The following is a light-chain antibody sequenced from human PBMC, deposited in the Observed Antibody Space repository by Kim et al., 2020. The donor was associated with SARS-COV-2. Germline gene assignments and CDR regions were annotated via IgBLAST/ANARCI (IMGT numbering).Light chain of an antibody. V-gene: IGKV1-5*01. CDR2: EAS. CDR1: QSISRW. Sequence: LSAAGGDRVTITCRASQSISRWLAWYQQKPGKAPTLLFYEASTLESGVPSRFSGSASGTVFPLTISSLQPDDFATYYCQQYNGYHTFGQGTKLEI. CDR3: QQYNGYHT. J-gene: IGKJ2*01.